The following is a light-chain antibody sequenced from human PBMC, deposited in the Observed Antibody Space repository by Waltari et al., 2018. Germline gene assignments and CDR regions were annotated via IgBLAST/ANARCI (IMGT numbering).Light chain of an antibody. J-gene: IGKJ3*01. V-gene: IGKV1-5*01. Sequence: DIQMTQSPSTLSASVGDRVTITCRASQSISNWVAWYQQKPGKAPNLLISDASTLQSGGPSRFSGSGAGTEFTLTISSLQPDDFATYYCQQYNVYSPFTFGPGTKVDIK. CDR1: QSISNW. CDR3: QQYNVYSPFT. CDR2: DAS.